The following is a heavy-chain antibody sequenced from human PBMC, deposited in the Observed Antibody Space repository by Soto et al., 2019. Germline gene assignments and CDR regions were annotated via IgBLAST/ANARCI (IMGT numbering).Heavy chain of an antibody. CDR1: RYTFTSYY. J-gene: IGHJ6*02. V-gene: IGHV1-46*03. CDR3: ARCYYYGSHGLLDYYYDGMDV. Sequence: APVKVSCKASRYTFTSYYMHWVRQAPGQGLKWMGIINPSGGSTSYAQKFQGRVTMTRDTSTSTVYMELSSLRSEDTAVYYCARCYYYGSHGLLDYYYDGMDVWGQGTTVTSP. D-gene: IGHD3-10*01. CDR2: INPSGGST.